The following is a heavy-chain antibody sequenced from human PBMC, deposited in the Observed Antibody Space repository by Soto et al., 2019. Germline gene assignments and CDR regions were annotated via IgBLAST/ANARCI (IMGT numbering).Heavy chain of an antibody. D-gene: IGHD3-3*01. J-gene: IGHJ5*02. V-gene: IGHV3-53*04. CDR2: IYSGGST. CDR1: RFTDSSNY. Sequence: GGSMRLSCAASRFTDSSNYVSWVRQAPGKGLEWVSVIYSGGSTYYADSVKGRFTISRHNSKNTLYLQMNSLRAEDTAVYYCFGAIFGVAPGWSWGQGTLVTVSS. CDR3: FGAIFGVAPGWS.